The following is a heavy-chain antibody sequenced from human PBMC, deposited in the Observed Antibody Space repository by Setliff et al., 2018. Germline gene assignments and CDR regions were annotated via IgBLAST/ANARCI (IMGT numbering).Heavy chain of an antibody. J-gene: IGHJ4*02. CDR1: GGSFSGYY. Sequence: SETLSLTCAVYGGSFSGYYWSWSRQPPGKGLEWIGETNHSGSTNYNPSLKSRVTISVDTSKNQFSLKLSSVTAADTAVYYCARVPNFWSGYSDYWGQGTLVTVAS. D-gene: IGHD3-3*01. V-gene: IGHV4-34*01. CDR2: TNHSGST. CDR3: ARVPNFWSGYSDY.